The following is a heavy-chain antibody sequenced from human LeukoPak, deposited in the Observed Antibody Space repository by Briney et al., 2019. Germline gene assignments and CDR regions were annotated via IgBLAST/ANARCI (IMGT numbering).Heavy chain of an antibody. D-gene: IGHD2-2*01. CDR3: AREEGYCSSTTCSATFDY. CDR2: INPNSGGT. V-gene: IGHV1-2*02. J-gene: IGHJ4*02. Sequence: GASVKVSCKASGYTFTGYYMHWVRQAPGQGLERMGWINPNSGGTNYAQKFQGRVTMTRDTSITTAYMELSRLRSDDTAVYYCAREEGYCSSTTCSATFDYWGQGTLVTVSS. CDR1: GYTFTGYY.